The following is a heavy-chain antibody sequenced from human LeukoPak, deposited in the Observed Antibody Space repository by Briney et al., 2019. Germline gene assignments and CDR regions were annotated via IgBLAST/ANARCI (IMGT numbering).Heavy chain of an antibody. Sequence: PGGSLRLSCAASGFTFSNAWMSWVRQAPGKGLEWVGRIKSKTDGGTTDYAAPVKGRFTISRDDSKNTLYLQMNSLKTEDTAVYYCTTSMAVAQDAFDIWGQGTMVTVSS. V-gene: IGHV3-15*01. CDR1: GFTFSNAW. D-gene: IGHD6-19*01. CDR2: IKSKTDGGTT. CDR3: TTSMAVAQDAFDI. J-gene: IGHJ3*02.